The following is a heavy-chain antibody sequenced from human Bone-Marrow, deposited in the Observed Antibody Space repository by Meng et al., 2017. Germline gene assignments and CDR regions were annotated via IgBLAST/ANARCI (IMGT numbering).Heavy chain of an antibody. CDR2: LHYSESA. V-gene: IGHV4-59*13. CDR1: GVSITSYY. CDR3: ARLQGDGFFDY. D-gene: IGHD3-16*01. Sequence: SETLSLTCTVSGVSITSYYWGWVRQPPGKGLEWMGQLHYSESAKYNPALKSRVAMSLDKSKNQLSLKLSSVTAADTAVYYCARLQGDGFFDYWGQGTLVTVSS. J-gene: IGHJ4*02.